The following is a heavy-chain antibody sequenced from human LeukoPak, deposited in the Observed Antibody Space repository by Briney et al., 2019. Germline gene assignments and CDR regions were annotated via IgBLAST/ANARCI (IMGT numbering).Heavy chain of an antibody. Sequence: GGSLTLSCEASGFTFRSYWMTWVRQSPGKGLEWVANIKQDGGEKYHVDSVKGRFTISRDNAKDSLYLEMNSLRVEDTAVYYCARGGQAGTGDYWGQGTLVTVSS. V-gene: IGHV3-7*01. D-gene: IGHD3-10*01. CDR1: GFTFRSYW. J-gene: IGHJ4*02. CDR2: IKQDGGEK. CDR3: ARGGQAGTGDY.